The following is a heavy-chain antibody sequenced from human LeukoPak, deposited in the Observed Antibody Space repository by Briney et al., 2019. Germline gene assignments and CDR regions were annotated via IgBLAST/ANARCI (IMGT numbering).Heavy chain of an antibody. CDR1: GFTFSSHW. CDR3: AREVFEGQRQSDAFDV. J-gene: IGHJ3*01. V-gene: IGHV3-74*01. Sequence: PGGSLRLSCAASGFTFSSHWMHWVRQAPGEGLVWVSRVNGPGDWTHYADSVRGRFIISRDNAENTISLQMNNLRAEDTAVYFCAREVFEGQRQSDAFDVWGQRTMVTVSS. CDR2: VNGPGDWT. D-gene: IGHD6-25*01.